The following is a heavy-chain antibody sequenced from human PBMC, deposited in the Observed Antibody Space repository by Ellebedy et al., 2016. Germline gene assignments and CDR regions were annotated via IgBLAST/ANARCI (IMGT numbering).Heavy chain of an antibody. D-gene: IGHD2-2*01. J-gene: IGHJ3*02. CDR2: ISSSSSTI. Sequence: GESLKISXAASGFTFSSYSMNWVRQAPGKGLEWVSYISSSSSTIYYADSVKGRFTISRDNAKNSLYLQMNSLRAEDTAVYYCARDRYCSSTSCYRRAGDAFDIWGQGTMVTVSS. V-gene: IGHV3-48*04. CDR3: ARDRYCSSTSCYRRAGDAFDI. CDR1: GFTFSSYS.